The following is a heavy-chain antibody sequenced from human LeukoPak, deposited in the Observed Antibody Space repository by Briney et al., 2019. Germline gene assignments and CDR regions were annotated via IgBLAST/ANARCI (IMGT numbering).Heavy chain of an antibody. CDR3: TTTNDGGGYQWGNFFDF. D-gene: IGHD3-16*01. V-gene: IGHV1-69*04. CDR1: GGTSTSFA. J-gene: IGHJ4*02. Sequence: GASVKVSCKASGGTSTSFAISWVRQAPGQGLEWMGRIIPNLGTTNRAQNFQDRVTLTADKSTNTAYMELTSLTSDDTDVYYCTTTNDGGGYQWGNFFDFWGQRTLVTVSS. CDR2: IIPNLGTT.